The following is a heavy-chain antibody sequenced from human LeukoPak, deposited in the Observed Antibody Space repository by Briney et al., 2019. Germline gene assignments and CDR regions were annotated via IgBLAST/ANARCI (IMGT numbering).Heavy chain of an antibody. V-gene: IGHV3-23*01. Sequence: GGSLRLSCVASGFTFSSHGMNWVRQAPGKGLEWVSGIIPSGHTTYYADSVRGRFTISRDNSKNTLYLQMNSLRAEDTAVYYCAKDRVVVVAAYNYYFDYWGQGTLVTVSS. CDR3: AKDRVVVVAAYNYYFDY. CDR2: IIPSGHTT. D-gene: IGHD2-15*01. CDR1: GFTFSSHG. J-gene: IGHJ4*02.